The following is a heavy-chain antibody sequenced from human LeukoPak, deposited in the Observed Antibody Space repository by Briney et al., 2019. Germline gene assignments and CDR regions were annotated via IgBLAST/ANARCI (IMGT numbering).Heavy chain of an antibody. Sequence: GGSLRLSCADSGITFSRYWMSWVRQAPGKGLEWVANIKQDGGEKYYVDSVGGRFTISRDNAKNSLYLQMNSLRVEDTAVYYCARDGRPLDYWGQGTLVTVSS. V-gene: IGHV3-7*03. J-gene: IGHJ4*02. CDR2: IKQDGGEK. CDR3: ARDGRPLDY. CDR1: GITFSRYW.